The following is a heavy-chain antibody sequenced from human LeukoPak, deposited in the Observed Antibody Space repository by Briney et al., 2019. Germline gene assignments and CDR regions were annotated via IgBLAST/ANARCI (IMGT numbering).Heavy chain of an antibody. CDR2: ISYDGSNK. CDR1: GFTFSSYA. V-gene: IGHV3-30-3*01. Sequence: PGGSLRLSCAASGFTFSSYAMHWVRQAPGKGLEWVAVISYDGSNKYYADSVKGRFTISRDNSKNTLYLQMNSLRAEDTAVYYCARDLYDSSGQLDYWGQGTLVTVSS. CDR3: ARDLYDSSGQLDY. J-gene: IGHJ4*02. D-gene: IGHD3-22*01.